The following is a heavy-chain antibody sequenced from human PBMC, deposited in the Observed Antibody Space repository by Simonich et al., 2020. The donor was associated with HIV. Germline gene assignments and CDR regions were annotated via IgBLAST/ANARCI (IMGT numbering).Heavy chain of an antibody. CDR2: INHSGST. V-gene: IGHV4-34*01. J-gene: IGHJ4*02. CDR1: GGSFSGYY. Sequence: QVQLQQWGAGLLKPSETLSLTCAVYGGSFSGYYWSWIRQPPGKGLEWIGEINHSGSTNYNPSLKSRVTISVDTSKNQFSLKLSSVTAADTAVYYCARGFYQRLYYFDYWDQGTLVTVSS. D-gene: IGHD2-2*01. CDR3: ARGFYQRLYYFDY.